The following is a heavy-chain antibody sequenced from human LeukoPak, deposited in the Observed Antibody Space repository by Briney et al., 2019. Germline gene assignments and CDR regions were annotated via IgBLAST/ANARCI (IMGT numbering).Heavy chain of an antibody. CDR2: INPNSGGT. CDR3: ARDKTTTYSSSWLRPYTASDY. V-gene: IGHV1-2*02. CDR1: GYTFTGYY. Sequence: GASVKVSCKASGYTFTGYYMHWVRQAPGQGLEWMGWINPNSGGTNYAQKFQGRVTMTRDTSISTAYMELSRLRSDDTAVYYCARDKTTTYSSSWLRPYTASDYWGQGTLVTVSS. J-gene: IGHJ4*02. D-gene: IGHD6-13*01.